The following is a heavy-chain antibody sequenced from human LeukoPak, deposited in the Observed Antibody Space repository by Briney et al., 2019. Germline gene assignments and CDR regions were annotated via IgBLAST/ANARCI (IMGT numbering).Heavy chain of an antibody. CDR3: AKGASYYYYMDV. Sequence: GGSLRLSCAASGFTFDDYAMHWVRQAPGKGLEWVSGISWNSGSIGYADSVKGRFTISRDNAKNSLYLQMNSLRAEDTALYYCAKGASYYYYMDVWGKGTTATISS. V-gene: IGHV3-9*01. CDR1: GFTFDDYA. J-gene: IGHJ6*03. CDR2: ISWNSGSI. D-gene: IGHD1-26*01.